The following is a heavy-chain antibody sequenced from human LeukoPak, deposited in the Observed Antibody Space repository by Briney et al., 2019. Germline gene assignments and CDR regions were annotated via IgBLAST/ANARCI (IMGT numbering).Heavy chain of an antibody. J-gene: IGHJ4*02. V-gene: IGHV3-30*18. CDR1: GFTFSSYG. CDR3: AKEGDSYYDFWSGYYVLYYFDY. Sequence: GKSLRLSCAASGFTFSSYGMHWVRQAPGKGLEWVAVISYDGSNKYYADSVKGRFTISRDNSKNTLYLQMNSLRAEDTAVYYCAKEGDSYYDFWSGYYVLYYFDYWGQGTLVTVPS. CDR2: ISYDGSNK. D-gene: IGHD3-3*01.